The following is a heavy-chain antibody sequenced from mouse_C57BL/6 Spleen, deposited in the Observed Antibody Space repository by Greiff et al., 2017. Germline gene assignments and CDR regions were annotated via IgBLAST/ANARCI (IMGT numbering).Heavy chain of an antibody. CDR3: ARNYDYGSRVFDY. V-gene: IGHV1-64*01. J-gene: IGHJ2*01. CDR2: IHPNSGST. Sequence: QVQLQQPGAELVKPGASVKLSCKASGYTFTSYWMHWVKQRPGQGLEWIGMIHPNSGSTNYNEKFKSKATLTVDKSSSTAYMQLSSLTSEDSAVYYCARNYDYGSRVFDYWGQGTTLTVSS. D-gene: IGHD1-1*01. CDR1: GYTFTSYW.